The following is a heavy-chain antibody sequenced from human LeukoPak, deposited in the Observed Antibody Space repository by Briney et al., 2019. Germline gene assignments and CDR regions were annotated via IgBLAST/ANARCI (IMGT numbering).Heavy chain of an antibody. CDR3: ASNFGVVIDNYYYYYMDV. D-gene: IGHD3-3*01. CDR1: GGTFSSYA. Sequence: EASVKVSCKASGGTFSSYAISWVRQAPGQGLEWMGGIIPIFGTANYAQKFQGRVTITADESTSTAYMELSSLRSEDTAVYYCASNFGVVIDNYYYYYMDVWGKGTTVTVSS. CDR2: IIPIFGTA. J-gene: IGHJ6*03. V-gene: IGHV1-69*13.